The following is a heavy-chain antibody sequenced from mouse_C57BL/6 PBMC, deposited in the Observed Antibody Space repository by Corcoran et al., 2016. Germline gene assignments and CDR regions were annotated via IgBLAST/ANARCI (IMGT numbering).Heavy chain of an antibody. Sequence: QVQLQQSGAELARPGASVKLSCKASGYTFTSYGISWVKQRTGQGLEWIGEIYPRSGNTYYNEKFKGKATLTADKSSSTAYMELRSLTSEDSAVYFCAREGLTTVVARVFAYWGQGTLVTVSA. V-gene: IGHV1-81*01. CDR1: GYTFTSYG. J-gene: IGHJ3*01. CDR2: IYPRSGNT. CDR3: AREGLTTVVARVFAY. D-gene: IGHD1-1*01.